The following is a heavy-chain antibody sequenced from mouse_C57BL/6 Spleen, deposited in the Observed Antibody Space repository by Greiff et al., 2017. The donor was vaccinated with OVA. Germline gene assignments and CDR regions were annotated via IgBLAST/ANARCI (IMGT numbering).Heavy chain of an antibody. D-gene: IGHD1-1*01. CDR3: ARHEGGLLGKSYFDV. Sequence: VQLLQSGAELVKPGASVKLSCKASGYTFTGYTIHWVKQRSGQGLEWIGWFYPGSGSIKYNEKFKDKATLTADTSSSTVYMELSRLTSEDSAVYVCARHEGGLLGKSYFDVWGTGTTVTVSS. V-gene: IGHV1-62-2*01. CDR1: GYTFTGYT. J-gene: IGHJ1*03. CDR2: FYPGSGSI.